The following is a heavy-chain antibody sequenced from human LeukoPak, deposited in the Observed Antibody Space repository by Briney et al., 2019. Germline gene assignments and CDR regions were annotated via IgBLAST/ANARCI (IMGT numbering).Heavy chain of an antibody. D-gene: IGHD3-22*01. V-gene: IGHV4-59*01. J-gene: IGHJ1*01. CDR2: IFYTGST. CDR3: ARSTYYYDSSGYFVGYFQH. CDR1: GGSISSYY. Sequence: SETLSLTCTVSGGSISSYYWSWIRQPPGKGLEWIGYIFYTGSTNYNPSLKSRATISVDTSKNQFSLKLNSVTAADTAVYYCARSTYYYDSSGYFVGYFQHWGQGTLVTVSS.